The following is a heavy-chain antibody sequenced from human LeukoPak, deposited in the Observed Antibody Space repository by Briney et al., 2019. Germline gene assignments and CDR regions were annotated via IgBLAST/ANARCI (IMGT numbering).Heavy chain of an antibody. CDR2: FYYSGST. V-gene: IGHV4-39*01. CDR1: GGSISSSGYY. CDR3: ARLVKSTVTPGAFDI. D-gene: IGHD4-17*01. Sequence: PSETLSLTCTVSGGSISSSGYYWGWIRQPPGKGLEWIASFYYSGSTYYNPSLKSRVTISEHTSKNQFSLKLTSVTAADTAVCYCARLVKSTVTPGAFDIWGQGAMVIVSS. J-gene: IGHJ3*02.